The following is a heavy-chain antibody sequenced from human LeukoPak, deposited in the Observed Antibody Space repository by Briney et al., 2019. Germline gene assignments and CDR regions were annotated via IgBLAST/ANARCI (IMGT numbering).Heavy chain of an antibody. Sequence: ASVKVSCKASGYTFTSYGISWVRQAPGQGLEWMGWISAYNGNTNYAQKLQGRVTMTTDTSTSTACMELRSLRSDDTAVYYCARIVGAQGFDYWGQGTLVTVSS. CDR1: GYTFTSYG. V-gene: IGHV1-18*01. J-gene: IGHJ4*02. CDR3: ARIVGAQGFDY. CDR2: ISAYNGNT. D-gene: IGHD1-26*01.